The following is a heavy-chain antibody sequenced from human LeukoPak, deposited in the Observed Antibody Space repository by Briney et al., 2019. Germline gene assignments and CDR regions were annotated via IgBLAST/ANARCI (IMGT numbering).Heavy chain of an antibody. Sequence: SETLSLTCTVSGGSISSYYWSWIRQPPGKGLEWIGYIYYSGSTNYNPSLKSRVTISVDTSKNQFSLKLSSVTAADTAVYYCARSPGYGYYDSSGNYYFDYWGQGTLVTVSS. D-gene: IGHD3-22*01. J-gene: IGHJ4*02. CDR2: IYYSGST. CDR3: ARSPGYGYYDSSGNYYFDY. V-gene: IGHV4-59*01. CDR1: GGSISSYY.